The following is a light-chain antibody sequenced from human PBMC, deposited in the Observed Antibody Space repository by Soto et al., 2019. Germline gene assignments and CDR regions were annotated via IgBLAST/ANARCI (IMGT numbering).Light chain of an antibody. CDR3: CSYGGSFPYA. J-gene: IGLJ1*01. Sequence: QSVLTQPASVSGSPGQSITISCTGTSGDVDAFDYVSWYQHHPGKAPKLMIFEVSDRPSGVSDRFSGSKSGSTASLTISGLQAEDEADYFCCSYGGSFPYAFGTGKKVT. CDR1: SGDVDAFDY. V-gene: IGLV2-14*01. CDR2: EVS.